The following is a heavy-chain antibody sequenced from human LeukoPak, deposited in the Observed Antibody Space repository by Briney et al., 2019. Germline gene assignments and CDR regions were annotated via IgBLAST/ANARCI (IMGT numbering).Heavy chain of an antibody. J-gene: IGHJ4*02. CDR1: GGSISSGGYS. D-gene: IGHD3-22*01. CDR2: IYYSGST. V-gene: IGHV4-30-4*07. CDR3: ARVMIVVGRGAYYFDY. Sequence: SQTLSLTCAVSGGSISSGGYSWSWIRQPPGKGLEWIGYIYYSGSTYYNPSLKSRVTISVDTSKNQFSLKLSSVTAADTAVYYCARVMIVVGRGAYYFDYWGQGTLVTVSS.